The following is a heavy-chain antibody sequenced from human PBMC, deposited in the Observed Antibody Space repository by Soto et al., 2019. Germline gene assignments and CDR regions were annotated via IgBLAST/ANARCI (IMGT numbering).Heavy chain of an antibody. J-gene: IGHJ6*02. Sequence: QVQLVQSGAEVKNPGASVKVSCKASGYTFTSYGISWVRQAPGQGLEWMGWISAYNGNTNYAQKLQGRVTMTTDTSTRTAYMELRSLRSDDTAVDYYARRTMLGSYHENYDDYGMYVWGQGTTVTVAS. CDR1: GYTFTSYG. D-gene: IGHD3-16*02. CDR2: ISAYNGNT. CDR3: ARRTMLGSYHENYDDYGMYV. V-gene: IGHV1-18*04.